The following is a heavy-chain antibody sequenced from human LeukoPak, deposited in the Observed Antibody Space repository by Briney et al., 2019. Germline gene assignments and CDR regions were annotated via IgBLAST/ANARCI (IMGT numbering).Heavy chain of an antibody. CDR3: ARDSSPGNFYKGDILTGYSL. V-gene: IGHV4-38-2*02. J-gene: IGHJ4*02. D-gene: IGHD3-9*01. Sequence: SETLSLTCTVSGYSISSAYYWGWIRQPPGKGLEWIGTIYHSGSTYYTPSLKSRVTISVDTSNNQFSLKLSSVTAADTAVYYCARDSSPGNFYKGDILTGYSLWGQGTLVTVSS. CDR2: IYHSGST. CDR1: GYSISSAYY.